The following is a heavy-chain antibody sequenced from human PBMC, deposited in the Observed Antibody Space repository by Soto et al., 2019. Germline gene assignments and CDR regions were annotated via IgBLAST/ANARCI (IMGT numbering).Heavy chain of an antibody. V-gene: IGHV4-59*01. CDR1: GGSISSYY. CDR2: IYYSGST. D-gene: IGHD6-19*01. Sequence: TSETLSLTCTVSGGSISSYYWSWIRQPPGKGLEWIGYIYYSGSTNYNPSLKSRVTISVDTSKNQFSLKLSSVTAADTAVYYCARVGGWDGNDAFDIWGQGTMVTV. J-gene: IGHJ3*02. CDR3: ARVGGWDGNDAFDI.